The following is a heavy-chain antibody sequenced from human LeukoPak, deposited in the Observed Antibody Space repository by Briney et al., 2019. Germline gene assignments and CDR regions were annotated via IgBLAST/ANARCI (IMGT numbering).Heavy chain of an antibody. CDR2: ITSDSSTR. J-gene: IGHJ3*02. V-gene: IGHV3-48*04. D-gene: IGHD6-13*01. CDR3: ARVGRGIAAAGFGAFDI. Sequence: GGSLRLSCVASGFTFSSHSMNWVRQAPGQGLEWVSYITSDSSTRFYADSVKGRFTISRDNAKNSLYLQMNSLRAEDTAVYYCARVGRGIAAAGFGAFDIWGQGTMVTVSS. CDR1: GFTFSSHS.